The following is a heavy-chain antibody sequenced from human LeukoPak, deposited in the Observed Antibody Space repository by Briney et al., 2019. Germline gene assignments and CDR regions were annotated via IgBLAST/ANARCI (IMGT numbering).Heavy chain of an antibody. D-gene: IGHD3-10*01. J-gene: IGHJ5*02. Sequence: GAVTVSCKASGYTFTSYGISWVRQPPGQGLEWMGRISAYNGNTNYAQKLQGRVTMTTGTSTSTANMELRRLRSDDTAVYYCARGVTMVRGVISRGFDHWGQGTLVTVSS. CDR1: GYTFTSYG. V-gene: IGHV1-18*01. CDR3: ARGVTMVRGVISRGFDH. CDR2: ISAYNGNT.